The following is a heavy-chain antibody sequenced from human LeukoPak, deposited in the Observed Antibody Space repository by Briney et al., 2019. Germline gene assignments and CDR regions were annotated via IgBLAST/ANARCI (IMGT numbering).Heavy chain of an antibody. D-gene: IGHD3-10*01. CDR1: GGSISSYY. Sequence: SETLSLTCTVSGGSISSYYWSWIRQPAGKGLEWIGRIYTSGSTNYNPSLKSRVTTSVDTSKNQFSLKLSSVTAADTAVYYCARAESGYYYGSGSYYNFDYWGQGTLVTVSS. CDR3: ARAESGYYYGSGSYYNFDY. V-gene: IGHV4-4*07. CDR2: IYTSGST. J-gene: IGHJ4*02.